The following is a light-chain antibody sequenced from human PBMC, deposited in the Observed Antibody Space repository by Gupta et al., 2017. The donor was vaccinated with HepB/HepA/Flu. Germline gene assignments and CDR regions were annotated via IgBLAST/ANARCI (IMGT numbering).Light chain of an antibody. CDR3: SSYAGSNNLI. J-gene: IGLJ2*01. CDR2: EVS. CDR1: SSDVGGYNY. Sequence: QSALTQPPSASGSPGQSVTISCTGTSSDVGGYNYVSWYQQHPGKANNLMIYEVSKRPAGVPARFSGSKSGNTASLTVSGHQAEDDADYYCSSYAGSNNLIFGGGTKLTVL. V-gene: IGLV2-8*01.